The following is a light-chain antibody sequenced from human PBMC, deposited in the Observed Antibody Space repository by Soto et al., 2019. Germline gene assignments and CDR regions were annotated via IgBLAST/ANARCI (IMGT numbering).Light chain of an antibody. V-gene: IGLV2-14*01. J-gene: IGLJ2*01. CDR3: SSYTSSNTVV. Sequence: QAVVSQPAFVSGSPGQSITISCTGTSSDIGGYNYVSWYQQNPGKAPKVMIYDVNNRPSGVSNRFSGSKSDNTASLTISGLQAEDEADYYCSSYTSSNTVVFGGGTKLTVL. CDR2: DVN. CDR1: SSDIGGYNY.